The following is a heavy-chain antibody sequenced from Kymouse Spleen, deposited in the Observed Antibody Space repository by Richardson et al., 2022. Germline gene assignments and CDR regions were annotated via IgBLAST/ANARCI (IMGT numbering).Heavy chain of an antibody. CDR2: INHSGST. V-gene: IGHV4-34*01. CDR3: AGHGSSWSFDY. D-gene: IGHD6-13*01. CDR1: GGSFSGYY. Sequence: QVQLQQWGAGLLKPSETLSLTCAVYGGSFSGYYWSWIRQPPGKGLEWIGEINHSGSTNYNPSLKSRVTISVDTSKNQFSLKLSSVTAADTAVYYCAGHGSSWSFDYWGQGTLVTVSS. J-gene: IGHJ4*02.